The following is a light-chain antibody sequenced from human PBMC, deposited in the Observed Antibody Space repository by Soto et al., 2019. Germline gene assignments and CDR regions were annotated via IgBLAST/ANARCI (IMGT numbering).Light chain of an antibody. CDR3: TSWTTSTTMI. Sequence: LTQPASVYGSPGQSITISCTGTSSDIGAYNFVSWYQQHPGKAPKLMLYDVNIRPSGVSNRFSGSKSGNTASLTISGLQAEDEDDYYCTSWTTSTTMIFGGGTKVTVL. V-gene: IGLV2-14*03. CDR1: SSDIGAYNF. CDR2: DVN. J-gene: IGLJ2*01.